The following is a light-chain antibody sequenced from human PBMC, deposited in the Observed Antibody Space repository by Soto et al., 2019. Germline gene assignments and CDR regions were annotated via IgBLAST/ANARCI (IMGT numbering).Light chain of an antibody. CDR2: DAS. V-gene: IGKV1-5*01. CDR3: QQYNSFTWT. J-gene: IGKJ1*01. Sequence: DIQMTQSPSTLSGSVGERVTITFQASQTISSWLAWYQQKPGKAPKLLIYDASSLESGVPSRFSGSGSGTEFTLTISSLQPDDFATYYCQQYNSFTWTFGQGTKVDIK. CDR1: QTISSW.